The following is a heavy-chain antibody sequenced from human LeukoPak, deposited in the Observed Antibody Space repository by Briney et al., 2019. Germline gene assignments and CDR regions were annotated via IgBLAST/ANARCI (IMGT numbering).Heavy chain of an antibody. CDR3: AAAYRYFYDRGGYFDY. J-gene: IGHJ4*02. Sequence: ASVTVSFKASGFTFTTSAVQWVRQARGQRLEWIGWIVVGSGNTNYAQKFQERVTITRDMSTSTAYMELSSLRSEDTAVYYCAAAYRYFYDRGGYFDYWGQGTLVTVSS. V-gene: IGHV1-58*01. CDR1: GFTFTTSA. D-gene: IGHD3-22*01. CDR2: IVVGSGNT.